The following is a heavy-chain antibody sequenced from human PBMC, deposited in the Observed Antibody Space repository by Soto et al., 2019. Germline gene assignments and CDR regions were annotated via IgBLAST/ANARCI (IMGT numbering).Heavy chain of an antibody. D-gene: IGHD2-2*02. V-gene: IGHV3-23*01. Sequence: GGSLRLSCAASGFTFSSYAMSWVRQAPGKGLEWVSAISGSGGSTYYADSVKGRFTISRDNSKNTLYLQMNSLRAEDTAVYYCVKVTSGADCSSTSCYSFDYWGQGTLVTVSS. CDR3: VKVTSGADCSSTSCYSFDY. CDR2: ISGSGGST. CDR1: GFTFSSYA. J-gene: IGHJ4*02.